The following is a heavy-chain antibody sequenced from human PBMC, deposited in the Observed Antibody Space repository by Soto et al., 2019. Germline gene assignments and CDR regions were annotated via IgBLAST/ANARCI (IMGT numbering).Heavy chain of an antibody. J-gene: IGHJ6*02. D-gene: IGHD5-12*01. CDR1: GFTVSSNY. CDR2: IYSDGNT. V-gene: IGHV3-53*01. Sequence: PGGSLRLSCAASGFTVSSNYMSWVRQAPGKGLEWVSVIYSDGNTYYADSVKGRFTISRDNSKNTLYLQMNSLRAEDTALYYCARDSGYDYGYYYYAMDVWGQGTTVTVSS. CDR3: ARDSGYDYGYYYYAMDV.